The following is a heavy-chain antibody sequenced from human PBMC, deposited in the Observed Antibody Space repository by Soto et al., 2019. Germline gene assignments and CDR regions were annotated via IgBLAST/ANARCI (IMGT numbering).Heavy chain of an antibody. V-gene: IGHV4-59*08. D-gene: IGHD6-13*01. CDR1: GGSISSYY. CDR3: ARLSSTWPYYHYYMDV. CDR2: IYYSGST. J-gene: IGHJ6*03. Sequence: SETLSLTCTVSGGSISSYYWSWIRQPPGKGLEWIGYIYYSGSTNYNPSLKSRVTISVDSSKNQFSLKLSSVTAADTAVYYCARLSSTWPYYHYYMDVWGKGTTVTVSS.